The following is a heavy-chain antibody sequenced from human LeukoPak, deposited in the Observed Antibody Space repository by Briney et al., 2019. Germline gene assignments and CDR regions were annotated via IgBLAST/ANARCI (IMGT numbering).Heavy chain of an antibody. D-gene: IGHD2/OR15-2a*01. V-gene: IGHV1-18*01. CDR2: ISAYNGNT. Sequence: ASVKVSCKASGYTFTSYGISWVRQAPGQGLEWMGWISAYNGNTNYAQKLQGRVTMTTDTSTTTAYMELRSPRSDDTAVYYCARGLRIFPEFDYWGQGTLVTVSS. CDR3: ARGLRIFPEFDY. J-gene: IGHJ4*02. CDR1: GYTFTSYG.